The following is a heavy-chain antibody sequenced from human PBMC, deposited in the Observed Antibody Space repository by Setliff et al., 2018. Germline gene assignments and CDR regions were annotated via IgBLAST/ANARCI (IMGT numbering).Heavy chain of an antibody. V-gene: IGHV4-39*01. D-gene: IGHD2-8*01. CDR1: GGSISSNSRY. Sequence: PSETLSLTCTVSGGSISSNSRYWGWIRQPPGKGLEWIGSIHYSGSTYYNPSLESRVTISVDTSKNQFSLKMTSVTAADTAVYYCARHGLHCTNGICPPPFDPWGQGTLVTVSS. CDR3: ARHGLHCTNGICPPPFDP. J-gene: IGHJ5*02. CDR2: IHYSGST.